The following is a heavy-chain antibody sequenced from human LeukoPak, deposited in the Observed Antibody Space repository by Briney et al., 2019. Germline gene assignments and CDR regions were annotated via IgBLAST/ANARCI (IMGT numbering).Heavy chain of an antibody. D-gene: IGHD2-15*01. CDR2: ISYDGSNK. CDR1: GFTFSSYG. V-gene: IGHV3-30*18. Sequence: GWSLRLSCAASGFTFSSYGMHWVRQAPGKGLEWVAVISYDGSNKYYADSVKGRFTISRDNSKNTLYLQMNSLRAEDTAVYYCAKERSIVVVVAATLTEVDYWGQGTLVTVSS. J-gene: IGHJ4*02. CDR3: AKERSIVVVVAATLTEVDY.